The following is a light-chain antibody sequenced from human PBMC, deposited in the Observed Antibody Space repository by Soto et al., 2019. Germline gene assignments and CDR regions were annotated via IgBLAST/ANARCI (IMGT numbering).Light chain of an antibody. Sequence: QSVLTQPASVSGSPGQSITISCTGTRSYIGAYNFVSWYQQHPGEVPKLILYDVNVRPSGVSNRFSGSKSGNTASLTISGLQAEDEADYYCTSWTTSTTMIFGGGTRSPS. J-gene: IGLJ2*01. CDR2: DVN. V-gene: IGLV2-14*03. CDR1: RSYIGAYNF. CDR3: TSWTTSTTMI.